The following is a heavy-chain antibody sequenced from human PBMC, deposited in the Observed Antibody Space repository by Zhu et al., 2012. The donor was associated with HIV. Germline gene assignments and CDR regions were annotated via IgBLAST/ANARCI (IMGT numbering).Heavy chain of an antibody. CDR3: ARGGVVPAAEDAFDI. V-gene: IGHV4-59*11. J-gene: IGHJ3*02. CDR2: IYYSGST. CDR1: GGSISSHY. Sequence: QVQLQESGPGLVKPSETLSLTCTVSGGSISSHYWSWIRQPPGKGLEWIGYIYYSGSTNYNPSLKSRVTISVDTSKNQFSLKLSSVTAADTAVYYCARGGVVPAAEDAFDIWGQGTMVTVSS. D-gene: IGHD2-2*01.